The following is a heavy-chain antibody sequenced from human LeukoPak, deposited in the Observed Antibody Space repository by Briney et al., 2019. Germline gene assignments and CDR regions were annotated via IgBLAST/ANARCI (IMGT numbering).Heavy chain of an antibody. Sequence: SETLSLTCTVSGGSISSYYWSWIRQPPGKGLEWIGYIYYSGSTNYNPSLKSRVAISVDTSKNQFSLKLSSVTAADTAVYYCARDYGVGEFDYWGQGTLVTVSS. CDR1: GGSISSYY. CDR2: IYYSGST. CDR3: ARDYGVGEFDY. D-gene: IGHD3-10*01. V-gene: IGHV4-59*01. J-gene: IGHJ4*02.